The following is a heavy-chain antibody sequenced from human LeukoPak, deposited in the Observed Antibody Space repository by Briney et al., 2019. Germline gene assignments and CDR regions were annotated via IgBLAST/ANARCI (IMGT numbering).Heavy chain of an antibody. D-gene: IGHD5-12*01. CDR1: GFTFSSYW. CDR2: IKQDGSEK. CDR3: ARFQTQYSGYDPFDY. J-gene: IGHJ4*02. Sequence: TGGSLRLSCAASGFTFSSYWMSWVRQAPGKGLEWVANIKQDGSEKYYVDSVKGRFTISRDNAKNSLYLQMNSLRAEDTAVYYCARFQTQYSGYDPFDYWGQGTLVTVSS. V-gene: IGHV3-7*01.